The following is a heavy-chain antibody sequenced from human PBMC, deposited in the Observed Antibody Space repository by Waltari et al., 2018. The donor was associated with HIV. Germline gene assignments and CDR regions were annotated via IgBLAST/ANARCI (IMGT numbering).Heavy chain of an antibody. CDR3: AKNYDFDY. D-gene: IGHD3-10*01. Sequence: EVQLLGSGGGLVQPGGSLRLSCASSGFTFCNFAMSWVRQAPGRGLEWVSGISASGGSTYYADSVKGRFIISRDSSKSTLYLQMHSLRVEDTAVYYCAKNYDFDYWGQGTLVTVSS. V-gene: IGHV3-23*01. CDR1: GFTFCNFA. CDR2: ISASGGST. J-gene: IGHJ4*02.